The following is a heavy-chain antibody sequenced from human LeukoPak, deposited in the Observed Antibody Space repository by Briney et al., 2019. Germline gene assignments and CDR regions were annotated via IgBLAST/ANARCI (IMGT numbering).Heavy chain of an antibody. V-gene: IGHV4-34*01. D-gene: IGHD5-24*01. J-gene: IGHJ6*02. CDR3: ARDGYYGMDV. Sequence: KPSETLSLTCAVYGGSFSGYYWSWIRQPPGKGLEWIGEINHSGSTNYNPSLKGRVTISVDTSKNQFSLKLSSVTAADTAVYYCARDGYYGMDVWGQGTTVTVSS. CDR1: GGSFSGYY. CDR2: INHSGST.